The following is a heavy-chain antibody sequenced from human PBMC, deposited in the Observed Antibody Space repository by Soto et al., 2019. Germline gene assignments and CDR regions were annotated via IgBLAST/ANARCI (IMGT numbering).Heavy chain of an antibody. D-gene: IGHD3-16*01. Sequence: QVQLVASGGGLVQPGGSLRLSCAASGFTFSDYYMSWLRQPPGKGLEWVSYISKSGSIIHFADSVKGRFAISRDNAKNTLYLQMSSLRAEDTALYYCARDLSPYSDYYDESTSVTWFDPWGQGTLVTVAS. J-gene: IGHJ5*02. V-gene: IGHV3-11*01. CDR3: ARDLSPYSDYYDESTSVTWFDP. CDR2: ISKSGSII. CDR1: GFTFSDYY.